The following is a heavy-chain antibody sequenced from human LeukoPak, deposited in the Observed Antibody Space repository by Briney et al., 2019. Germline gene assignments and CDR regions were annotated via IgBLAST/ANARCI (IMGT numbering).Heavy chain of an antibody. V-gene: IGHV3-72*01. CDR1: GFTFSDHY. CDR3: ARDQVWLVLDY. Sequence: PGGSLRLSCAASGFTFSDHYMDWVRQAPGKGLEWVGRSRNKANSHTTEYAASVKGRFTISRDDSKNSLYLQMNSLRAEDTAVYYCARDQVWLVLDYWGQGTLVTVSS. D-gene: IGHD6-19*01. J-gene: IGHJ4*02. CDR2: SRNKANSHTT.